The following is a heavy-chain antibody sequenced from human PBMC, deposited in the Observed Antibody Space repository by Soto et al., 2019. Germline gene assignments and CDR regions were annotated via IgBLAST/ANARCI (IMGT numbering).Heavy chain of an antibody. V-gene: IGHV4-31*03. CDR3: ARTSYDSSGTAADP. Sequence: QVQLQESGPGLVKPSQTLSLTCTVSGGSISSGGYYWSWIRQHPGKGLEWIWYIYYSGSTYYNPSLTSRVTISEDTSKNQFSLKLSSVTAADTAVYSCARTSYDSSGTAADPWAQGTLFPVSS. CDR1: GGSISSGGYY. CDR2: IYYSGST. J-gene: IGHJ5*02. D-gene: IGHD3-22*01.